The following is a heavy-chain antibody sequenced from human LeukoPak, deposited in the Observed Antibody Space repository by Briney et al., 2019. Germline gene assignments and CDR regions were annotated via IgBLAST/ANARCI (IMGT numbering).Heavy chain of an antibody. CDR1: GFTFSSQW. CDR2: INGDGSST. CDR3: ARPKFGGYFDY. V-gene: IGHV3-74*01. D-gene: IGHD3-10*01. J-gene: IGHJ4*02. Sequence: PGGSLRLSCAGSGFTFSSQWIHWVRQAPGEGLVCVSRINGDGSSTNYADSVQGRFTISRDNAKNTMYLQMNSLRVEDTAVYYCARPKFGGYFDYWGQGTLVTVSS.